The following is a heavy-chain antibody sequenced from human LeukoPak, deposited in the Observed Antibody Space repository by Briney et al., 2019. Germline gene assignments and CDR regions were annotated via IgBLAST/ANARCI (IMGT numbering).Heavy chain of an antibody. J-gene: IGHJ4*02. V-gene: IGHV1-69*05. CDR3: ARDRQWLGKYYFDY. Sequence: ASVKVSCKASGGTFSSYAISWVRQAPGQGLEWMGRIIPIFGTANYAQKFQGRVTITTDESTSTAYMELSSLRSEDTAVYYCARDRQWLGKYYFDYWGQGTLVTVSS. D-gene: IGHD6-19*01. CDR1: GGTFSSYA. CDR2: IIPIFGTA.